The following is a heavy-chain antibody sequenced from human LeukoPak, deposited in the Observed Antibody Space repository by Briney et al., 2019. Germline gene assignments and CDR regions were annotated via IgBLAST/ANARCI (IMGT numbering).Heavy chain of an antibody. D-gene: IGHD2-15*01. CDR3: ARDQSCSGGSCSGPDFDF. CDR1: GFTFSSYE. Sequence: GGSLRLSCAASGFTFSSYEMNWVRQAPGKGLEWVANIKQDGSEKYYEDSVKGRFTISRDNAKNSLYLQMNSLRAEDTAVYYCARDQSCSGGSCSGPDFDFWGQGTLVTVSS. CDR2: IKQDGSEK. V-gene: IGHV3-7*01. J-gene: IGHJ4*02.